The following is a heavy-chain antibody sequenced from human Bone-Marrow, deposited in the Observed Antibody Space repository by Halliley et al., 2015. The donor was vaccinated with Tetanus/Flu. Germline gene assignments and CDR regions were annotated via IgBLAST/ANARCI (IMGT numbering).Heavy chain of an antibody. J-gene: IGHJ6*02. CDR3: ARPGRSVSFDQGSGTINGYTLGV. CDR2: FYFGGST. Sequence: TLSLTCTVSGGSISISTYFWGWVRQSPGKGLEWIGSFYFGGSTYYSPSLKSRVTISVDPSKNQFSLNLTSATAADTAVYYCARPGRSVSFDQGSGTINGYTLGVWGHGTSVTVS. V-gene: IGHV4-39*01. CDR1: GGSISISTYF. D-gene: IGHD3-10*01.